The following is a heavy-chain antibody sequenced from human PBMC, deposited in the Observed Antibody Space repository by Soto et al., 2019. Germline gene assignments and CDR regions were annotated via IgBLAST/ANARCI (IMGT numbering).Heavy chain of an antibody. CDR1: GFTFRSYG. V-gene: IGHV3-23*01. J-gene: IGHJ4*02. CDR2: ISDGGSST. CDR3: AKYCTSTYCSYFDY. Sequence: PGGSLRLSCAFSGFTFRSYGMSWVRQAPGKGLEWVSAISDGGSSTYYADSLKGRFTISRDNSKNTLYLQMNSLRAEDTAIYYCAKYCTSTYCSYFDYWGPGTLVTVSS. D-gene: IGHD2-21*02.